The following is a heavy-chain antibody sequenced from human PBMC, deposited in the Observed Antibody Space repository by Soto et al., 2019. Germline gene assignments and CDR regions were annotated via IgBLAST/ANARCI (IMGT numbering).Heavy chain of an antibody. D-gene: IGHD2-8*01. CDR3: ARRGPELYASRRYYYYYGMDV. CDR1: GGTFSSYA. CDR2: IIPIFGTA. J-gene: IGHJ6*02. Sequence: SVKVSCKASGGTFSSYAISWVRQAPGQGLEWMGGIIPIFGTANYAQKFQGRVTITADESTSTAYMELSSLRSEDTAVYYCARRGPELYASRRYYYYYGMDVWRQGTTVTVSS. V-gene: IGHV1-69*13.